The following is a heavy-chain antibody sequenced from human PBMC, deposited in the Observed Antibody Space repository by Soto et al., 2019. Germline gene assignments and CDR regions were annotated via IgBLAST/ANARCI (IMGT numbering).Heavy chain of an antibody. J-gene: IGHJ4*02. CDR1: GFTFSSYG. CDR3: ARDPYGSGSYYPDY. Sequence: QVQLVESGGGVVQPGRSLRLSCAASGFTFSSYGMHWVRQAPGKGLEWVAVIWYDGSNKYYADSVKGRFTISRDNSKNPLYLQMKSLRAEDTAVYYCARDPYGSGSYYPDYWGQGTLVTVSS. CDR2: IWYDGSNK. D-gene: IGHD3-10*01. V-gene: IGHV3-33*01.